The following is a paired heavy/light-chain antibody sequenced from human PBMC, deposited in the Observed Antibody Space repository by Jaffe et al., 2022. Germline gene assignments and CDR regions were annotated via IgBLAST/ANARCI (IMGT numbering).Heavy chain of an antibody. J-gene: IGHJ4*02. V-gene: IGHV4-34*01. Sequence: QVQLQQWGAGLLKPSETLSLTCAVYGGSFSGYYWSWIRQPPGKGLEWIGEINHSGSTNYNPSLKSRVTISVDTSKNQFSLKLSSVTAADTAVYYCARGPSPVYCSSTSCYRNLPDYWGQGTLVTVSS. D-gene: IGHD2-2*01. CDR3: ARGPSPVYCSSTSCYRNLPDY. CDR2: INHSGST. CDR1: GGSFSGYY.
Light chain of an antibody. J-gene: IGLJ2*01. CDR1: SSNIGSNY. CDR3: AAWDDSLSAHVV. Sequence: QSVLTQPPSASGTPGQRVTISCSGSSSNIGSNYVYWYQQLPGTAPKLLIYRNNQRPSGVPDRFSGSKSGTSASLAISGLRSEDEADYYCAAWDDSLSAHVVFGGGTKLTVL. CDR2: RNN. V-gene: IGLV1-47*01.